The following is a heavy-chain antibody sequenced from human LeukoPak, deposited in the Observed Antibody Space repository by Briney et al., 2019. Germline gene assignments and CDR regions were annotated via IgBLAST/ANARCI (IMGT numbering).Heavy chain of an antibody. CDR3: ARSPTYYYDTSGYFYFDY. Sequence: SETLSLTCTVSGGSISSYYWSWIRQPPGKGLEWIGYIYYSGSTNYNPSLKSRVTISVDTSKNQFSLKLSSVTAADTAVFYCARSPTYYYDTSGYFYFDYWGQGTLVTVSS. CDR2: IYYSGST. V-gene: IGHV4-59*01. D-gene: IGHD3-22*01. CDR1: GGSISSYY. J-gene: IGHJ4*02.